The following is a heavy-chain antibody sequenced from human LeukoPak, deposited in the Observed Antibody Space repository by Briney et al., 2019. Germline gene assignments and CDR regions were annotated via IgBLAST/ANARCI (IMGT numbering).Heavy chain of an antibody. CDR2: IAADGGVK. V-gene: IGHV3-30*03. CDR1: GFSFHDHG. D-gene: IGHD6-19*01. CDR3: AREATWGQWYFDL. J-gene: IGHJ4*02. Sequence: GTSLRLSCAASGFSFHDHGMDWVRQAPGKGLEWVAVIAADGGVKQYADSVKGRFSLSRDNSKNTVSLQVNGLTAEDTAVYYCAREATWGQWYFDLWGQGAPVTVSS.